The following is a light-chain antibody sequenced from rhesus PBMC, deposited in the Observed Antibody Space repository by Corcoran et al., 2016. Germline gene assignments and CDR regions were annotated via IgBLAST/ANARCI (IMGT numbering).Light chain of an antibody. J-gene: IGKJ2*01. Sequence: QVILTQSPATLSLSPGERATLSCRASQSVSSYLAWYQQKPGQAPRLLLYGVPSRATGLPDRFSGSGSVTDFPLTISSLEPEDVGVYHCYQHSSGYSFGQGTKVEIK. CDR3: YQHSSGYS. CDR1: QSVSSY. CDR2: GVP. V-gene: IGKV3-10*01.